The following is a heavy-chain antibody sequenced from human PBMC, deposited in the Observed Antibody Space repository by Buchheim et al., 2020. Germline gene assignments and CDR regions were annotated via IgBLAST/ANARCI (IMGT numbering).Heavy chain of an antibody. V-gene: IGHV4-34*01. CDR3: ARGRDVYDYVWGSDRHRHNWIEP. Sequence: QVQLQQWGAGLLKPSETLSLTCAVYGGSLSGYYWSWIRQPPGKGLEWVGEINYGGSTNYNPSLKSRVSISVDTSMNQFSLKLSSVPAADTAVYYCARGRDVYDYVWGSDRHRHNWIEPWGQGTL. CDR1: GGSLSGYY. D-gene: IGHD3-16*02. J-gene: IGHJ5*02. CDR2: INYGGST.